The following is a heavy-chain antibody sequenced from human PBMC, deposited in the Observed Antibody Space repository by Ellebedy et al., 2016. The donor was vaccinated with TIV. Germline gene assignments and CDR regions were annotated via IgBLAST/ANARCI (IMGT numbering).Heavy chain of an antibody. J-gene: IGHJ4*02. CDR2: INSRGSTT. CDR3: AKDSGKYGWNSEY. CDR1: GFIFSSYA. D-gene: IGHD3-10*01. Sequence: GESLKISCAASGFIFSSYAMSWVRQAPGKGLEWVLGINSRGSTTYYADSVKGRFTVSRDNSKNTLYLQMNSLRAEDTAIYYCAKDSGKYGWNSEYWGQGTQVTVSS. V-gene: IGHV3-23*01.